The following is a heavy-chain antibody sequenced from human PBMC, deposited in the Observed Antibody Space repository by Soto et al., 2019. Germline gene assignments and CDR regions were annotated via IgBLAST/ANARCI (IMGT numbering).Heavy chain of an antibody. J-gene: IGHJ4*02. V-gene: IGHV1-69*12. CDR3: ARVGRDSYGYTDFDY. Sequence: QVQLVQSGAEVKKPGSSVKVSCKASGGTFSSYAISWVRQAPGQGLEWMGGIIPIFGTANYAQKFQGRVTITADESTSTAYMGLSSLRSEDTAVYYCARVGRDSYGYTDFDYWGQGTLVTVSS. CDR2: IIPIFGTA. CDR1: GGTFSSYA. D-gene: IGHD5-18*01.